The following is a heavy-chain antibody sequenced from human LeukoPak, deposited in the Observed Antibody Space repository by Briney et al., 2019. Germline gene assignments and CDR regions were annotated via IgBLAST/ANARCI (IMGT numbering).Heavy chain of an antibody. J-gene: IGHJ6*02. D-gene: IGHD1-1*01. CDR2: INPNSGGT. CDR3: ARSNWFSHRGMDV. V-gene: IGHV1-2*04. CDR1: GYTFTGYY. Sequence: GASVKVSCKASGYTFTGYYMHWVRQAPGQGLEWMGWINPNSGGTNYAQKFQGWVTMTRDTSISTAYMELSRLRSDDTAVYYCARSNWFSHRGMDVWGQGTTVTVSS.